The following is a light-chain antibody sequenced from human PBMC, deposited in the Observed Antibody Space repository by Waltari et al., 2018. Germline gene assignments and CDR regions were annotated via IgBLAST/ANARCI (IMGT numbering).Light chain of an antibody. CDR3: QQYDSFPFT. Sequence: DVQMTQSPSSLSASVGDRITITCRASQGINNHLNWYQQKPGRAPKRLIYYTSNLDSGVPSRFRGSGSGTDHILTINSLQPEDIGTYYCQQYDSFPFTFGPGTKLDI. CDR2: YTS. J-gene: IGKJ3*01. V-gene: IGKV1-33*01. CDR1: QGINNH.